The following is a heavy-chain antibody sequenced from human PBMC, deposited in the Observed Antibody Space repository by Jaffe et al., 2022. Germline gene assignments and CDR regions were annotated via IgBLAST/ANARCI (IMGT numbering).Heavy chain of an antibody. CDR1: GGSISSGSYY. V-gene: IGHV4-61*02. CDR3: ARVVAINYYYYMDV. CDR2: IYTSGST. Sequence: QVQLQESGPGLVKPSQTLSLTCTVSGGSISSGSYYWSWIRQPAGKGLEWIGRIYTSGSTNYNPSLKSRVTISVDTSKNQFSLKLSSVTAADTAVYYCARVVAINYYYYMDVWGKGTTVTVSS. J-gene: IGHJ6*03. D-gene: IGHD5-12*01.